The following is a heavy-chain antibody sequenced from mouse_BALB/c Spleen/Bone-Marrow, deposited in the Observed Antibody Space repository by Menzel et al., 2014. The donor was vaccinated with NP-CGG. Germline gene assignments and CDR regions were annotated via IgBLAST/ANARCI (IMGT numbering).Heavy chain of an antibody. D-gene: IGHD2-3*01. Sequence: EVQGVESGPELVKPGASVKMSCKASGYIFTAYVMHWVKQKPGQGLEWIGFFNPYNDGSNYNEKFKGKATLTSDKSSSTAYMELSSLTSEDSAVYYCAREGWLLRFDYWGQGTTLTVSS. CDR1: GYIFTAYV. CDR2: FNPYNDGS. CDR3: AREGWLLRFDY. V-gene: IGHV1-14*01. J-gene: IGHJ2*01.